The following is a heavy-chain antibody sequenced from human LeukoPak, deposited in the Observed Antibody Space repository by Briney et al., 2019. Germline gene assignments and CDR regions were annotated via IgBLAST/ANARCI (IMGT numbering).Heavy chain of an antibody. CDR1: GGSISSDY. J-gene: IGHJ4*02. Sequence: PSETLSLTCTVSGGSISSDYWCWIRQPPGKGLEWIGYIYYSGSTNYNPSLTSRVTISVDTSKNQFSLKLSSVTAADTAVYYCARAYDILTGYSNWGQGTLVTVSS. D-gene: IGHD3-9*01. V-gene: IGHV4-59*01. CDR3: ARAYDILTGYSN. CDR2: IYYSGST.